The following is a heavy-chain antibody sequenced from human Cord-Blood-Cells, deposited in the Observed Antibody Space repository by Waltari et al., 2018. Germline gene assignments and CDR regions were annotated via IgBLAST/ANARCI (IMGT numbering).Heavy chain of an antibody. CDR3: AGAPPYYYGSGRYYFDY. Sequence: QVQLVQSGAEVKKPGASVKVSCKASGYTFTGYYMHWVRQAPGQGLEWMGWINPYSGGTNYAQKLQGRVTMARDTSISTGYMELSRLRSDDAAVYYCAGAPPYYYGSGRYYFDYWGQGTLVTVSS. CDR1: GYTFTGYY. J-gene: IGHJ4*02. CDR2: INPYSGGT. V-gene: IGHV1-2*02. D-gene: IGHD3-10*01.